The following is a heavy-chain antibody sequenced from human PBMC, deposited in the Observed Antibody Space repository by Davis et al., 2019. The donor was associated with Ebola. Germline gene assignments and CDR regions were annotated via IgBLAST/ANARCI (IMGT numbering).Heavy chain of an antibody. Sequence: PGGSLRLSCAASGFTFSSYAMHWVRQAPGKGLEWVAVISYDGSNKYYADSVKGRFTISRDNPKNTLYLQMNSLRVEDTAIYYCAKVGTMMTPGQQDYWYFDLWGRGTLITVSS. CDR3: AKVGTMMTPGQQDYWYFDL. D-gene: IGHD3-22*01. CDR1: GFTFSSYA. V-gene: IGHV3-30*04. J-gene: IGHJ2*01. CDR2: ISYDGSNK.